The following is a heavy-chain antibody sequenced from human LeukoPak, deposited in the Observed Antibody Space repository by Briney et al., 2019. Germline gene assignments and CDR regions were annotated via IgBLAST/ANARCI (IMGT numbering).Heavy chain of an antibody. CDR3: TREVSTVTFDY. Sequence: SETLSLTCTVSGGSISPHYWTWIRQTPGKGLEWIGYVYYNGLTSYNASLRSRPILSVDTARNQVSLKLTSVTAADTAVYYCTREVSTVTFDYWGQGTLVTVSS. CDR1: GGSISPHY. V-gene: IGHV4-59*11. J-gene: IGHJ4*02. D-gene: IGHD4-17*01. CDR2: VYYNGLT.